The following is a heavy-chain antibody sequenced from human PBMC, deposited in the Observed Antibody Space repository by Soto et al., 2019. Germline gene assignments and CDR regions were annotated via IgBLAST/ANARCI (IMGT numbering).Heavy chain of an antibody. CDR1: GFTFSSYA. CDR2: IRGSGDRT. D-gene: IGHD1-1*01. J-gene: IGHJ6*02. Sequence: GGSLRLSCAAYGFTFSSYAMSWVRQALGKGLEWVSVIRGSGDRTYYADSVKGRFTISRDNSKNTLYMQMNTLRAEDTAVYYCAKQQGPGTPYYYAMDVWGQGTTVTVSS. V-gene: IGHV3-23*01. CDR3: AKQQGPGTPYYYAMDV.